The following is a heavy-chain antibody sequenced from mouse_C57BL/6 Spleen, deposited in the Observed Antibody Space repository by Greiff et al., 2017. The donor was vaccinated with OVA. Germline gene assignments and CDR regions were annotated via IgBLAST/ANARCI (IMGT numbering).Heavy chain of an antibody. D-gene: IGHD1-1*01. CDR2: INPNNGGT. Sequence: EVQLPPSGPELVQPGASVKMSCKASGYTFTDYNMHWVKQSHGKSLEWIGYINPNNGGTSYNQKFKGKATLTVNKSSSTAYMELRSLTSEDSAVYYCARAHYGSYYFDYWGQGTTLTVSS. V-gene: IGHV1-22*01. CDR1: GYTFTDYN. J-gene: IGHJ2*01. CDR3: ARAHYGSYYFDY.